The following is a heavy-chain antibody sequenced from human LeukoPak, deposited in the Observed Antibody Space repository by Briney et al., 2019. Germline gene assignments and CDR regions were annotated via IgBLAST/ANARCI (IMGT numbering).Heavy chain of an antibody. J-gene: IGHJ4*02. CDR2: IYYSGST. CDR1: GGSISSSSYY. CDR3: ARVLGYSSGWYYYFDY. Sequence: SETLSLTCTVSGGSISSSSYYWGWIRQPPGEGLEWIGSIYYSGSTYYNSSLKSRVTISVDTSKNQFSLRLSSLTAADTAVYYCARVLGYSSGWYYYFDYWGQGTLVTVSS. V-gene: IGHV4-39*01. D-gene: IGHD6-19*01.